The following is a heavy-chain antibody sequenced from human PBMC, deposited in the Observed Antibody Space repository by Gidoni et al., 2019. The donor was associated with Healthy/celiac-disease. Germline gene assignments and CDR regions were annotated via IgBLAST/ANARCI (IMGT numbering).Heavy chain of an antibody. Sequence: QVQLVESGGGVVQPGRSLRLSCAASGFTFNSYGMHWVRQAPGKGLEGVAVITYDGSNKYYADSVKGRFTISRDNSKNTLYLQMNSLRAEDTAVYYCAKDLVPRPGQRLSYYFDYWGQGTLVTVSS. V-gene: IGHV3-30*18. CDR3: AKDLVPRPGQRLSYYFDY. D-gene: IGHD6-25*01. CDR2: ITYDGSNK. CDR1: GFTFNSYG. J-gene: IGHJ4*02.